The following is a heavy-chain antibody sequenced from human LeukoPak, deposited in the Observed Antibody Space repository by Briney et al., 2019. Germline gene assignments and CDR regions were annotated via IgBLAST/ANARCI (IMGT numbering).Heavy chain of an antibody. V-gene: IGHV4-34*01. CDR1: GGSFSGYY. CDR3: ARHGGYYFDY. J-gene: IGHJ4*02. D-gene: IGHD3-10*01. CDR2: ISHRGRT. Sequence: KSSETLSLTCAVYGGSFSGYYWSWIRQPPGKGLEWIGQISHRGRTSYGPSLESRLTISVDTSKSQLSLRLTSVTAADTAVYYCARHGGYYFDYWGQGTLVSVSS.